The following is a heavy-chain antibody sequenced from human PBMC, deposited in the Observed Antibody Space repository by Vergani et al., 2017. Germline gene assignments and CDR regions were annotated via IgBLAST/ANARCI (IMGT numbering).Heavy chain of an antibody. CDR2: IITSCGTA. D-gene: IGHD2-2*01. CDR3: ARAYSGVPAANFNY. Sequence: QVQLVQSGAEVKKPGSSVKVSCKASGGTFSSYAISWVRQARGQGLEWMGGIITSCGTANYAQKFQGRVTITADESTSTAYMEMSSLRSEDTAVYYCARAYSGVPAANFNYWGQGILVTVSS. V-gene: IGHV1-69*01. J-gene: IGHJ4*02. CDR1: GGTFSSYA.